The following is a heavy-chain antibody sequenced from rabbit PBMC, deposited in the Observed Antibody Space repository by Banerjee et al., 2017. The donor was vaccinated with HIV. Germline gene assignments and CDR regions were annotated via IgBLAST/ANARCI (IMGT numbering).Heavy chain of an antibody. V-gene: IGHV1S45*01. CDR1: GFSFSNKYV. J-gene: IGHJ4*01. Sequence: QEQLEESGGGLVKPEGSLTLTCKASGFSFSNKYVMCWVRQAPGKGLEWIACGDIGSGSTYYASWAKGRFTVTKTSSTTVTLEMTSLTAADTATYFCARSDYGTNTYYNLWGQGTLVTVS. CDR3: ARSDYGTNTYYNL. D-gene: IGHD7-1*01. CDR2: GDIGSGST.